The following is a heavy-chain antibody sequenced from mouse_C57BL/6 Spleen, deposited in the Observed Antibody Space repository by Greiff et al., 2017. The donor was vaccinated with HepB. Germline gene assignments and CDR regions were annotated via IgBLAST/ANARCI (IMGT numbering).Heavy chain of an antibody. Sequence: EVQLVESGGGLVQPGGSLSLSCAASGFTFTDYYMSWVRQPPGKALEWLGFIRNKANGYTTEYSASVKGRFTISRDNSQSILYLQMNALRAEDSATYYGARYIGGFAWFAYWGQGTLVTVSA. V-gene: IGHV7-3*01. CDR1: GFTFTDYY. J-gene: IGHJ3*01. CDR2: IRNKANGYTT. CDR3: ARYIGGFAWFAY.